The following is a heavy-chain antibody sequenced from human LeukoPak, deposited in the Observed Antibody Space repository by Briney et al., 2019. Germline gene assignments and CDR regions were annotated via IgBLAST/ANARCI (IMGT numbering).Heavy chain of an antibody. D-gene: IGHD3-22*01. CDR1: GYTSTGYY. CDR2: INPNSGGT. CDR3: ARVRRYYDSSGYSEYYFDY. Sequence: ASVKVSCKASGYTSTGYYMHWVRQAPGQGLEWMGWINPNSGGTNYAQKFQGRVTMTRDTSISTAYMELSRLRSDDTAVYYCARVRRYYDSSGYSEYYFDYWGQGTLVTVSS. V-gene: IGHV1-2*02. J-gene: IGHJ4*02.